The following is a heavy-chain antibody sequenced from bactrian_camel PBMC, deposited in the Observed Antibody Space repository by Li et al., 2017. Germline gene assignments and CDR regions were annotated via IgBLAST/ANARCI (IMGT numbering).Heavy chain of an antibody. V-gene: IGHV3S54*01. CDR2: FYPGSGFT. CDR3: AARLQLSCGNFDRSLYKD. Sequence: QLVESGGGAVQAGGSLRLSCVASGDGLDHNCMGWFRQAPGKEREAVAAFYPGSGFTYYTDSVRGRIVVSEGAFKKMYYLQMDNLKPEDTAQYYCAARLQLSCGNFDRSLYKDWGQGTQVTVSS. CDR1: GDGLDHNC. D-gene: IGHD7*01. J-gene: IGHJ4*01.